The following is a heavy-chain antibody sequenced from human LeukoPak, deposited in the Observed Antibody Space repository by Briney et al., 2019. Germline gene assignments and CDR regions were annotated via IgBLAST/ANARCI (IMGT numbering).Heavy chain of an antibody. CDR3: ANGIAAAGTLDY. CDR2: ISYDGSNK. D-gene: IGHD6-13*01. J-gene: IGHJ4*02. V-gene: IGHV3-30*18. Sequence: SGGYLRLYCAASGFTFSSYGMLWVRQAPGKGLEWVAVISYDGSNKYYADSVKGRFTISRDNSKNTLYLQMNSLRAEDTAVYYCANGIAAAGTLDYWGQGTLVTVSS. CDR1: GFTFSSYG.